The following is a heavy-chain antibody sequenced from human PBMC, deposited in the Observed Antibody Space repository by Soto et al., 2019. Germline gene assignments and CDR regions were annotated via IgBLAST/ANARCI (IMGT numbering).Heavy chain of an antibody. J-gene: IGHJ4*02. D-gene: IGHD5-12*01. CDR3: VRDWRDGYDHSFNH. V-gene: IGHV3-7*01. CDR1: GFTFNRYY. CDR2: IKPDGSEK. Sequence: EVHLVESGGGLVQPGGSLRLSCAASGFTFNRYYMSWVRQAPGEGLEWVANIKPDGSEKYYVDSVEGRFTISRDNARNSLYLQMNSLRAEDTAVYYCVRDWRDGYDHSFNHWGQGTPVTVSS.